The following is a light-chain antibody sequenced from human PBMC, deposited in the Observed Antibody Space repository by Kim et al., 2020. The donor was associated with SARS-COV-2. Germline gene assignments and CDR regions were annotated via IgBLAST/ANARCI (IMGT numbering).Light chain of an antibody. CDR3: SSYAGSNNFV. CDR1: SSDIDSYNF. Sequence: GQSVTISCTGASSDIDSYNFVSWYQQLPGRAPKLMIYEVTKRPSGVPDRFSGSKSGNTASLTVSGLQADDEADYYCSSYAGSNNFVFGTGTKVTVL. V-gene: IGLV2-8*01. CDR2: EVT. J-gene: IGLJ1*01.